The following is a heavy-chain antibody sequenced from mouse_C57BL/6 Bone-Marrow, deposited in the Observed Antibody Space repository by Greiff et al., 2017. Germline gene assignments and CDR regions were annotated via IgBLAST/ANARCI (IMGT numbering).Heavy chain of an antibody. CDR3: ARVHYAGFAY. D-gene: IGHD1-1*02. V-gene: IGHV3-6*01. CDR2: ISYDGSN. J-gene: IGHJ3*01. Sequence: EVKLMESGPGLVKPSQSLSLTCSVTGYSITSGYYWNWIRQFPGNKLEWMGYISYDGSNNYNPSLKNRISITRDTSKNQFFLKLNSVTTEDTATYYCARVHYAGFAYWGQGTLVTVSA. CDR1: GYSITSGYY.